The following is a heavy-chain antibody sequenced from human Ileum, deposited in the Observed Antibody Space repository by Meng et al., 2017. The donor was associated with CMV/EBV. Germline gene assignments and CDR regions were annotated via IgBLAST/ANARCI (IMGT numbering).Heavy chain of an antibody. J-gene: IGHJ5*02. CDR3: ARGGFWLGYYSWFDP. D-gene: IGHD3-9*01. CDR2: IIPILDIT. V-gene: IGHV1-69*10. CDR1: GGTCNNYA. Sequence: SGGTCNNYAISWVGQAPGQGLEWMGGIIPILDITNYAQKFQGRITITADKSTTTNYMELSSLTPEDTAIYYCARGGFWLGYYSWFDPWGQGTLVTVSS.